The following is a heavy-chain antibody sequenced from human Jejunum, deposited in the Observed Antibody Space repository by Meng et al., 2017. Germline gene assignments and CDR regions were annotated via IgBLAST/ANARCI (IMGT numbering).Heavy chain of an antibody. CDR1: GGSISDYY. CDR2: SNDSGST. V-gene: IGHV4-34*01. CDR3: ARGNEYSSYGADF. D-gene: IGHD4-11*01. J-gene: IGHJ4*02. Sequence: QVKLQQWGAGLLNPSGTLSLTCAVFGGSISDYYWTWIRQPPGKGLAWIGESNDSGSTNYNPSLKSRVTISVDTSKSQFYLRVSSVTAADTAVYYCARGNEYSSYGADFWGQGTLVTVSS.